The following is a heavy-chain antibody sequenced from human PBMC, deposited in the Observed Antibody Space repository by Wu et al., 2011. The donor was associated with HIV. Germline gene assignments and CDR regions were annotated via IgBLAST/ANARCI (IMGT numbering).Heavy chain of an antibody. Sequence: QVQLVQSGAEVKKPGASVKVSCKASGGTFSSYAISWVRQAPRQGLEWMGRIIPVFGTANYAQRFQDRVTITADTSTSTAYMELSSLRSGDTAVYYCARGVAATLLGPITYYGLDVWGQGTTVTVSS. CDR3: ARGVAATLLGPITYYGLDV. V-gene: IGHV1-69*06. CDR2: IIPVFGTA. CDR1: GGTFSSYA. D-gene: IGHD2-15*01. J-gene: IGHJ6*02.